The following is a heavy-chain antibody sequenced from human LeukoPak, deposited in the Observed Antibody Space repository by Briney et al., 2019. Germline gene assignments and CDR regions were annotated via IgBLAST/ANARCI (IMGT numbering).Heavy chain of an antibody. CDR3: ARDGTYYDFWSGSHFDY. J-gene: IGHJ4*02. CDR2: ISSSSSYI. V-gene: IGHV3-21*01. CDR1: GFTFSSYS. D-gene: IGHD3-3*01. Sequence: GGSLRLSCAASGFTFSSYSMNWVRQAPGKGLEWVSSISSSSSYIYYADSVKGRFTISRDNAKNSLYLQMNSLRAEDTAVYCCARDGTYYDFWSGSHFDYWGQGTLVTVSS.